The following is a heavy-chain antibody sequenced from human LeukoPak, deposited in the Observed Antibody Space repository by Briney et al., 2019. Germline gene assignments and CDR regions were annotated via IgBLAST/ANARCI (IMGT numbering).Heavy chain of an antibody. CDR2: IVTGRDK. CDR3: ARDKPGIAAPDV. CDR1: GFTLSSYT. Sequence: GGSLRLSCEASGFTLSSYTINWVRQAPGKGPEWVSSIVTGRDKHYADTVRGRFTISGDSAKNSLYLQIDSLRAEDAAVYYCARDKPGIAAPDVWGKGTTVTVSS. D-gene: IGHD6-13*01. V-gene: IGHV3-21*01. J-gene: IGHJ6*04.